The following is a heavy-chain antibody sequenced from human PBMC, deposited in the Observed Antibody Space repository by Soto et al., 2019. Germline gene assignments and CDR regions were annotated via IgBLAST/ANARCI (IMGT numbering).Heavy chain of an antibody. CDR2: TNPQTGGT. Sequence: ASVKVSCKASGYNFTGDYIHRVREAPGQGLEWMGWTNPQTGGTSYAQKFQGRVTLSRDTSINTAYLELSRLTFDDAAVYFCARERYQVISDGMDVWGQGTTVTVSS. V-gene: IGHV1-2*02. D-gene: IGHD2-2*01. CDR1: GYNFTGDY. CDR3: ARERYQVISDGMDV. J-gene: IGHJ6*02.